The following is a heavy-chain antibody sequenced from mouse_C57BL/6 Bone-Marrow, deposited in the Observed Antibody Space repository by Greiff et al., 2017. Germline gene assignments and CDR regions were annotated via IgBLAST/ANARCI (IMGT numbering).Heavy chain of an antibody. CDR1: GYTFTTYP. CDR2: FHPYNDDT. Sequence: QVQLKESGAELVKPGASVKMSCKASGYTFTTYPIEWMKQNHGKSLEWIGNFHPYNDDTKYNEKFKGKATLTVEKSSSTVYLELSRLTSDDSAVYCCAITTVVDYYAMDYWGQGTSVTVSS. J-gene: IGHJ4*01. V-gene: IGHV1-47*01. CDR3: AITTVVDYYAMDY. D-gene: IGHD1-1*01.